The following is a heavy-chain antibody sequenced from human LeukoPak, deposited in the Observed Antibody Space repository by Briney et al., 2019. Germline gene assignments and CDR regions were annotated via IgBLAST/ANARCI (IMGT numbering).Heavy chain of an antibody. V-gene: IGHV3-30*04. CDR2: ISYDGSNK. Sequence: PGRSLRLSCAASGFTFSSYAMHWVRQAPGKGLEWVAVISYDGSNKYYADSVKGRFTISRDNSKNTLYLQMNSLRAEDTAVYYCAKVARPYDYVWGDYYYYGMDVWGQGTTVTVSS. D-gene: IGHD3-16*01. CDR1: GFTFSSYA. J-gene: IGHJ6*02. CDR3: AKVARPYDYVWGDYYYYGMDV.